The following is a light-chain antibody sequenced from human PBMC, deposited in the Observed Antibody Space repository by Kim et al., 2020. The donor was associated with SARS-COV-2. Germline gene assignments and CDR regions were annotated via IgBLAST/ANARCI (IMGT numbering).Light chain of an antibody. CDR1: QSVGCSF. V-gene: IGKV3-20*01. Sequence: EIVFTQSPGTLSLSPGERATLSCRASQSVGCSFLAWYQQKPGQAPTLLIYEASTRATGIPYRFSGSGSGTDFTLTISGLEPEDFAVYYCQHFGGASYTFGQGTKLEI. CDR2: EAS. CDR3: QHFGGASYT. J-gene: IGKJ2*01.